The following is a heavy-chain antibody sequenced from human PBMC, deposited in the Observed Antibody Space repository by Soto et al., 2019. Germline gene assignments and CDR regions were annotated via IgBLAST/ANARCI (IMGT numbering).Heavy chain of an antibody. Sequence: QTGGSLRLSCAASGFTFSSYAMSWVRQAPGKGLEWVSGISGSGGSTYYADSVKGRFTISRDNSKNTVYLQMNSLRAEDTAVYYCVTLVAASGTKYFDYWGQGTLVTVSS. D-gene: IGHD6-13*01. J-gene: IGHJ4*02. CDR1: GFTFSSYA. V-gene: IGHV3-23*01. CDR2: ISGSGGST. CDR3: VTLVAASGTKYFDY.